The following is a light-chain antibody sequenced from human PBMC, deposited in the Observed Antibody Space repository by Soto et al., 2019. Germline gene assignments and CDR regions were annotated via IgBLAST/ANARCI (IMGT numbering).Light chain of an antibody. Sequence: DIQMTQSPSSLSASVGDRVTITCRASQSVSSYLNWYQQKPAKAPKLLIYAASSLQSGVPSRFSGSGSGTDFTLTISSLQPEDFATYYCQQFYNTPYTFGQGTKLEI. V-gene: IGKV1-39*01. CDR2: AAS. CDR3: QQFYNTPYT. J-gene: IGKJ2*01. CDR1: QSVSSY.